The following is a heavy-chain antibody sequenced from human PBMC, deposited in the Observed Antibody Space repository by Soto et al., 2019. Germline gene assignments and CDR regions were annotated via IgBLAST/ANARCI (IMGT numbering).Heavy chain of an antibody. V-gene: IGHV3-23*01. Sequence: EVQLLESGGGLVQPGGSLRLSCAGTGFTSSSYGMSWVRQAPGKGLEWVSTIRGRAGNANYADSVKGRFTISRDDSTNTVHLQMNSLRSDGTAVYYCAQHLLFGESVVDPWGQGTLVVVSS. CDR2: IRGRAGNA. CDR3: AQHLLFGESVVDP. J-gene: IGHJ5*02. D-gene: IGHD3-10*01. CDR1: GFTSSSYG.